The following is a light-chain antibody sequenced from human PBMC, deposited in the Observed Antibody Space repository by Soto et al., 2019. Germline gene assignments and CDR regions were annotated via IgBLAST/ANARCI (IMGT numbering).Light chain of an antibody. CDR1: QDIRYD. V-gene: IGKV1-6*01. J-gene: IGKJ1*01. Sequence: AIQLTQSPSSLSASVGDRVTIACRASQDIRYDLGWYQQKPGKAPKLLIYAASSLQSEVPSRFSGSGSGTDFTLNISSLQPEDFATYYCLQDYTYPWAFGQGTKVELK. CDR2: AAS. CDR3: LQDYTYPWA.